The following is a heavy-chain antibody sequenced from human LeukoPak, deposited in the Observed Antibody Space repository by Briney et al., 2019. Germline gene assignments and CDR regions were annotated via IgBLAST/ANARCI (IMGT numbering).Heavy chain of an antibody. CDR1: GFTFSSYA. CDR3: VKDRGAVAGTLISYYFDY. D-gene: IGHD6-19*01. Sequence: GGSLRLSCSASGFTFSSYAKHWVRQAPGKGLEYVSAISSNGGSTYYADSVKGRFTISRDNSKNTLYLQMSSLRAEDTAVYYCVKDRGAVAGTLISYYFDYWGQGALVTVSS. CDR2: ISSNGGST. J-gene: IGHJ4*02. V-gene: IGHV3-64D*06.